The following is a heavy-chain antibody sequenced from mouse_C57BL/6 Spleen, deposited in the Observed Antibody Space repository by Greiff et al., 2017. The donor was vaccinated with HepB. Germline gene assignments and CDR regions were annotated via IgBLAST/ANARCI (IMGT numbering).Heavy chain of an antibody. J-gene: IGHJ3*01. V-gene: IGHV5-4*03. D-gene: IGHD1-1*01. Sequence: EVKVVESGGGLVKPGGSLKLSCAASGFTFSSYAMSWVRQTPEKRLEWVATISDGGSYTYYPDNVKGRFTISRDNAKNNLYLQMSHLKSEDTAMYYCARGHYDGWGQGTLVTVSA. CDR2: ISDGGSYT. CDR1: GFTFSSYA. CDR3: ARGHYDG.